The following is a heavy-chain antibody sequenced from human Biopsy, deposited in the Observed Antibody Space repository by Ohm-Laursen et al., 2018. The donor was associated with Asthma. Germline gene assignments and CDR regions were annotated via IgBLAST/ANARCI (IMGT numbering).Heavy chain of an antibody. J-gene: IGHJ4*02. CDR1: GFTFGDYW. D-gene: IGHD2-21*01. V-gene: IGHV3-7*03. CDR2: IKHDGTEK. Sequence: SLRLSCAAFGFTFGDYWMSWVRQVPGKGLEWVANIKHDGTEKNHVDSLKGRFTISRDKSDNTLYLQMNSLTAEDTAVYHCAKDERAYYGSDSKYMQPVPLGDWGQGTVVIVSA. CDR3: AKDERAYYGSDSKYMQPVPLGD.